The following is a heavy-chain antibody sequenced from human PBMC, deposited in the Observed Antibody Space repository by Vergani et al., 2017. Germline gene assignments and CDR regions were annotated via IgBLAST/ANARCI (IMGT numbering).Heavy chain of an antibody. CDR1: GDSISSNNC. V-gene: IGHV4-4*02. CDR3: ATSGYRRWGYYFDY. Sequence: QVQLQESGPGLVKPSGTLSLTCAVSGDSISSNNCWAWVRQPPGKGLEWIGEICHTEDTKYSPSLKSRVTVSVDESRNLFSLRLNSVTAADTAVYYCATSGYRRWGYYFDYWGQGILVTVSS. D-gene: IGHD2-2*02. J-gene: IGHJ4*02. CDR2: ICHTEDT.